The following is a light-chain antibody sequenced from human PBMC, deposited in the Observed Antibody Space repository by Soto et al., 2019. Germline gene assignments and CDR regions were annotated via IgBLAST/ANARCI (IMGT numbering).Light chain of an antibody. Sequence: DIQMTQSPSTLSASVGDRVTITCRASQGISTYLAWYQQKPGKVPKLLIYDASTLQSGVPSRFSGSGSGTDFTLTISSLQPEDVATYYCQKYNSAPRTFGQGTKVDI. CDR1: QGISTY. CDR2: DAS. CDR3: QKYNSAPRT. V-gene: IGKV1-27*01. J-gene: IGKJ1*01.